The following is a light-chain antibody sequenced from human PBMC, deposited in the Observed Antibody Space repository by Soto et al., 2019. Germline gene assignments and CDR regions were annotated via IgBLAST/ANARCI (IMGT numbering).Light chain of an antibody. J-gene: IGLJ2*01. CDR1: SSDVGGYNY. CDR3: SSYTV. CDR2: EVS. Sequence: QSVLTQPASVSGYPGQSITISCTGTSSDVGGYNYVSWYQQHPGKAPKLMIYEVSNRPSGVSNRFSGSKSGNTASLTISGLQAEDEADYYCSSYTVFGGGTKLTVL. V-gene: IGLV2-14*01.